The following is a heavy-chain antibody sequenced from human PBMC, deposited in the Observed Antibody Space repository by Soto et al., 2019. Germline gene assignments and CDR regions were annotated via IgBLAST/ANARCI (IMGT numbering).Heavy chain of an antibody. CDR1: GFTFSDYY. CDR3: XXXXXXHKCFDY. Sequence: QVQLVESGGGLVKPGGSLRLSCAASGFTFSDYYMSWIRQAPGKGLEWLSYISSDSSYINYADSVTGRFTISIDNXXXXXXXXXXXXXXXXXAXXXXXXXXXXHKCFDYWGQGTLVTVSS. CDR2: ISSDSSYI. J-gene: IGHJ4*02. D-gene: IGHD2-21*01. V-gene: IGHV3-11*05.